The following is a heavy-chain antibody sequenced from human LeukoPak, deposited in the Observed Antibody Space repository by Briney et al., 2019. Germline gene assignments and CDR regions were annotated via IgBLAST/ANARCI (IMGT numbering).Heavy chain of an antibody. CDR3: ARAWTTYYYGSGPEGGAFDI. V-gene: IGHV4-39*07. CDR1: GGSISSSSYY. Sequence: SETLSLTCTVSGGSISSSSYYWGWIRQPPGKGLEWIGSIYYSGSTYYNPSLKSRVTISVDRSKNQFSLKLSSVTAADTAVYYCARAWTTYYYGSGPEGGAFDIWGQGTMVTVSS. J-gene: IGHJ3*02. CDR2: IYYSGST. D-gene: IGHD3-10*01.